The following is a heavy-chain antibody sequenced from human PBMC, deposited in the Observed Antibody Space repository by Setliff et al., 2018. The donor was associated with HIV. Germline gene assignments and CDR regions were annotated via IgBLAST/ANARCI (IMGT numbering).Heavy chain of an antibody. CDR3: AREITYDYVWGSFRQGAFDI. D-gene: IGHD3-16*01. CDR2: IYYSRST. CDR1: GGSISSYY. J-gene: IGHJ3*02. V-gene: IGHV4-59*01. Sequence: PSETLSLTCTVSGGSISSYYWSWIRQPPGKGLEWIGYIYYSRSTNYNPSLKSRVTISVDTSRNHFSLKLISVTAADTAVYYCAREITYDYVWGSFRQGAFDIWGQGTLVTVSS.